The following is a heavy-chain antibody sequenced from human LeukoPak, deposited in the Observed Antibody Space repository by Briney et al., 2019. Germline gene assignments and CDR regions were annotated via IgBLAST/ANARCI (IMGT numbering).Heavy chain of an antibody. Sequence: PGGSLRLSCAASGFTFSNAWMSWVRQAPGKGLEWVGRIKSKTDGGTTDYAAPVKGRFTISRDNSKNTLYLQVNSLRAEDMAVYYCAKLSRWAGDYAYFDYWGQGTLVTVSS. V-gene: IGHV3-15*01. D-gene: IGHD4-17*01. CDR2: IKSKTDGGTT. CDR1: GFTFSNAW. CDR3: AKLSRWAGDYAYFDY. J-gene: IGHJ4*02.